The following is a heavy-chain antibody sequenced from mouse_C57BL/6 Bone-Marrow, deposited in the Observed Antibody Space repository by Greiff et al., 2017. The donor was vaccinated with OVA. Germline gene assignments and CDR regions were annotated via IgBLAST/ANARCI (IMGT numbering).Heavy chain of an antibody. CDR1: GYTFTDYY. CDR2: IYPGSGST. V-gene: IGHV1-26*01. D-gene: IGHD4-1*01. Sequence: EVQLQQSGPELVKPGASVKISCKASGYTFTDYYMNWVKQSHGKSLEWIGDIYPGSGSTNYNEKFKSKATLTVDTSSSTAYMQLSSLTSEDSAVYYCARWAGTHYWGQGTTLTVSS. CDR3: ARWAGTHY. J-gene: IGHJ2*01.